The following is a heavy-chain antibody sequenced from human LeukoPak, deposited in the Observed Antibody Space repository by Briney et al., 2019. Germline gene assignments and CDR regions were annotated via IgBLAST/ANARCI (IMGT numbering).Heavy chain of an antibody. V-gene: IGHV4-4*07. CDR3: ARVQDYYCRRLGSRLDAFDI. Sequence: PSEILSLTCTVSGGSISSYYWSWIRQPAGKGLEWIGRIYTSGSTNYNPSLKSRVTMSVDTSKNQFSLKLSSVTAADTAVFYCARVQDYYCRRLGSRLDAFDIWGQGTMVTVSS. CDR1: GGSISSYY. D-gene: IGHD2-15*01. CDR2: IYTSGST. J-gene: IGHJ3*02.